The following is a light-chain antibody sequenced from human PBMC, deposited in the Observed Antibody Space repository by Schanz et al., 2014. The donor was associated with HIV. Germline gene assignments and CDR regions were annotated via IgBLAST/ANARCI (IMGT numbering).Light chain of an antibody. V-gene: IGKV1-5*03. CDR1: QSISDS. CDR3: QQYAVSSWT. J-gene: IGKJ1*01. CDR2: QAS. Sequence: DIQMTQSPSILYASVGDRITITCRASQSISDSLAWYQQKPGKAPNPLIYQASSLNIGVPSRFSGSGSGTEFTLTISSLQPDDFATYYCQQYAVSSWTFGQGTRVQSK.